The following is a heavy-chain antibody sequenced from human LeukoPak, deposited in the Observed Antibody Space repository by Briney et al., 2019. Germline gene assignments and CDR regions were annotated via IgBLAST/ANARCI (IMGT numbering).Heavy chain of an antibody. CDR1: GFTFSSYA. D-gene: IGHD3-22*01. V-gene: IGHV3-23*01. CDR3: GGYSSLDH. CDR2: ISGSGGST. J-gene: IGHJ4*02. Sequence: GGSLRLSCAASGFTFSSYAMSWVRQAPGKGLEWVSVISGSGGSTYYADSVKGRFTISRDNSKNTLYLQMNSLRVEDTAVYYCGGYSSLDHWGQGTLVTVSS.